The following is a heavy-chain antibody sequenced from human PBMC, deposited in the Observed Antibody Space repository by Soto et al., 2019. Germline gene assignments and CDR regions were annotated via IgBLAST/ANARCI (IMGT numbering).Heavy chain of an antibody. Sequence: QVQLVQSGAEVKKPGASVKVSCKASGYTFTDYYLHWVRQAPGQGLEWVGWINPYTGVTSYAQKFQGWVSMTRDTSISTVYMELTRLKSDDTAVYYCARDRAHLEIAADPYCAYWGQGTLVTVSS. D-gene: IGHD6-13*01. CDR3: ARDRAHLEIAADPYCAY. CDR1: GYTFTDYY. J-gene: IGHJ4*02. V-gene: IGHV1-2*04. CDR2: INPYTGVT.